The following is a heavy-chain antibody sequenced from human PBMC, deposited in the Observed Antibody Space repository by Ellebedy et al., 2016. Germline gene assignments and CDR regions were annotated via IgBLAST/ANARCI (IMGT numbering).Heavy chain of an antibody. Sequence: SETLSLTCAVYGGSFSGYYWSWIRQPPGKGLEWIGEINHSESTNYNPSLKSRVTISVDTSKNQFSLKLSSVTAADTAVYYCARVEGDVYGDQSYYYGMDVWGQGTTVTVSS. CDR2: INHSEST. CDR3: ARVEGDVYGDQSYYYGMDV. CDR1: GGSFSGYY. V-gene: IGHV4-34*01. D-gene: IGHD4-17*01. J-gene: IGHJ6*02.